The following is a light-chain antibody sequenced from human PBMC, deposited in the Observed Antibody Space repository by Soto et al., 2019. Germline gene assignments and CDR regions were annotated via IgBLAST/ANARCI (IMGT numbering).Light chain of an antibody. CDR3: QQRRNWPWLT. Sequence: EIVLTQSPATLSFSPGERATLSCRASQYVNNYLAWYQQKPGQAPRLLIYDVSNMATGIPARFSGSGSGTDFTLTISSRAPEDSAVYFCQQRRNWPWLTFGGGTRVEIK. CDR2: DVS. CDR1: QYVNNY. V-gene: IGKV3-11*01. J-gene: IGKJ4*01.